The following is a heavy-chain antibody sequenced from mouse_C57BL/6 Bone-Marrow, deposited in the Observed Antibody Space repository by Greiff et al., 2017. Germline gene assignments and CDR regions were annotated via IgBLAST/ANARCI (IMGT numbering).Heavy chain of an antibody. CDR1: GYTFTSYW. V-gene: IGHV1-69*01. CDR2: IDPSVSYT. CDR3: AREGDDGYFDV. D-gene: IGHD2-3*01. J-gene: IGHJ1*03. Sequence: QVQLQQPGAELVMPGASVKLSCKASGYTFTSYWMHWVKQRPGQGLEWIGEIDPSVSYTNYNQKFKGKSTLTVDKSSSTAYLQLSSLTSEDSAVYYCAREGDDGYFDVWGTGTTVTVSS.